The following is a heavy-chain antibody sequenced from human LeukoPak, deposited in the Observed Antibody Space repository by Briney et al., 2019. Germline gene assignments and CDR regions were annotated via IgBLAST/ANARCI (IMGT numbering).Heavy chain of an antibody. Sequence: GGSLRLSCAASGFTFNTYTMNWVRQAPGKGLEWVSSISSDSSYIYYADAVHGRFTVSRDNAKYSLYLQMNSLRAEDTAVYYCVRGSYGAYDYWGQGSLVTVSS. J-gene: IGHJ4*02. CDR1: GFTFNTYT. V-gene: IGHV3-21*01. CDR3: VRGSYGAYDY. D-gene: IGHD4-17*01. CDR2: ISSDSSYI.